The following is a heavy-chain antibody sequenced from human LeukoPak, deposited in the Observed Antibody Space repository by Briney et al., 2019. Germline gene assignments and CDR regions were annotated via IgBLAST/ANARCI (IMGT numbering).Heavy chain of an antibody. CDR3: ASSAVAGICNY. Sequence: GGSLRLSCAASGFTFSSYSMNWVRQAPGEGLEWVSYISSSSSTIYYADSVKGRFTISRDNAKNSLYLQMNSLRAEDTAVYYCASSAVAGICNYWGQGTLVTVSS. J-gene: IGHJ4*02. CDR1: GFTFSSYS. V-gene: IGHV3-48*04. D-gene: IGHD6-19*01. CDR2: ISSSSSTI.